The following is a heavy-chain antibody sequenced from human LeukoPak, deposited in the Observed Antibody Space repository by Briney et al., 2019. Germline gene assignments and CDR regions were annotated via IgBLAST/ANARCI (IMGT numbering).Heavy chain of an antibody. CDR3: ARDIPESSAWHF. CDR2: FSAYTGEA. V-gene: IGHV1-18*01. D-gene: IGHD3-22*01. J-gene: IGHJ4*02. Sequence: GASVNVSCKASGFNFDTFGITWLRQAPGHGLEWMGFFSAYTGEANYAPRLQGRVTMTRDTSTNTAILHLRSLRSDDTAVYYCARDIPESSAWHFWGQGTLITVSS. CDR1: GFNFDTFG.